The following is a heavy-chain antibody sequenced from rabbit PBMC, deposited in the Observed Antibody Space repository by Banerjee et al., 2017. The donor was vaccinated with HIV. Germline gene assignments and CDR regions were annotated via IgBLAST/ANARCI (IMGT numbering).Heavy chain of an antibody. J-gene: IGHJ4*01. CDR3: ARRDSYGVSGSLYLTL. CDR1: GFTLSSSYW. D-gene: IGHD6-1*01. V-gene: IGHV1S45*01. Sequence: QEQLEESGGDLVKPEGPLTLTCTASGFTLSSSYWICWVRQAPGKGLEWIGCIYAASSGSTWYASWVNGRFMISKTSSTTVTLQMTSLTAADTATYFCARRDSYGVSGSLYLTLWGQGTLVTVS. CDR2: IYAASSGST.